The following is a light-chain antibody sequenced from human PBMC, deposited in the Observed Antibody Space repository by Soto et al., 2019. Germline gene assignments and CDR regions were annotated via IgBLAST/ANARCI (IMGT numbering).Light chain of an antibody. CDR2: EAS. J-gene: IGKJ2*01. Sequence: EIVLTQSPATLSLSPGERATLSCRASQTVNSYLAWYQNKPGQAPRLLIYEASNRATGIPVRFSGSGSWTDLTLTISCLEPEAFAIYYWRQRRNSPTGYTYGQGTKLEIK. CDR1: QTVNSY. V-gene: IGKV3-11*01. CDR3: RQRRNSPTGYT.